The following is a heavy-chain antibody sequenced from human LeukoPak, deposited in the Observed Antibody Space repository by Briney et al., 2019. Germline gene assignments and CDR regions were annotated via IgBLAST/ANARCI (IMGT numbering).Heavy chain of an antibody. J-gene: IGHJ5*02. CDR2: INPNSGDT. CDR3: ARAEVFFDP. CDR1: GYTFTDYF. Sequence: ASVTVSCKASGYTFTDYFMHWVRQAPGQGLEWMGWINPNSGDTNYAQKFQGRVTMTRDTSISTAYMELSRLRSDDTAVYYCARAEVFFDPWGQGTLVTVSS. V-gene: IGHV1-2*02.